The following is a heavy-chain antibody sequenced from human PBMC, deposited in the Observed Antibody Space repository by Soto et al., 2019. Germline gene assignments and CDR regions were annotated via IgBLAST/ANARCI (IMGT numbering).Heavy chain of an antibody. CDR3: ARDTGDRRDGMDV. J-gene: IGHJ6*02. CDR2: INEDGSEK. D-gene: IGHD7-27*01. Sequence: EQLVESGGGLVQPGGSLRLSCAASGFNFRSFWMSWVRQAPGKGLEWVANINEDGSEKHYVGSVKGRFTISRDDAKDSVYLQMNSLRVEDTAVYYCARDTGDRRDGMDVWGQGTAVTVSS. V-gene: IGHV3-7*03. CDR1: GFNFRSFW.